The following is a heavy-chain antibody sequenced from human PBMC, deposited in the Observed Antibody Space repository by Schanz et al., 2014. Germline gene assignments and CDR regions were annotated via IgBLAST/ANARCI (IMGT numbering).Heavy chain of an antibody. D-gene: IGHD6-19*01. CDR2: ISAYNGNT. J-gene: IGHJ4*02. CDR3: ARGGYSSGWYDRDIAHFDY. Sequence: QVQLVQSGPEVEKPGASVKVSCKASGYTFTSYGISWVRQAPGQGLEWMGWISAYNGNTNYAQKFQGRVTNIADNSTSTAYMDLSSLRPEDTAVYYCARGGYSSGWYDRDIAHFDYWGQGTLVTVSS. V-gene: IGHV1-18*01. CDR1: GYTFTSYG.